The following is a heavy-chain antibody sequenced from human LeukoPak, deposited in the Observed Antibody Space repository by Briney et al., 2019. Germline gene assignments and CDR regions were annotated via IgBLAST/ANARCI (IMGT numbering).Heavy chain of an antibody. CDR3: ARGRAGIAAAGFDY. D-gene: IGHD6-13*01. Sequence: GWSLRLACATAGFAFSMSSMHWVRLAPGKGLEWLAGISFDGANKFSGDSVKGRFSISRDNSKNTLYLQMNSLGLDDTAVYFCARGRAGIAAAGFDYWGQGTLVTVSS. CDR1: GFAFSMSS. J-gene: IGHJ4*02. CDR2: ISFDGANK. V-gene: IGHV3-30*04.